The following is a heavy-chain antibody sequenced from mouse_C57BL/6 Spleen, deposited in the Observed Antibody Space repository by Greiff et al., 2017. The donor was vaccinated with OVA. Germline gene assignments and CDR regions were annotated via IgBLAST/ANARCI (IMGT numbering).Heavy chain of an antibody. CDR1: GFSLTSYG. D-gene: IGHD2-4*01. Sequence: VKVVESGPGLVQPSQSLSITCTVSGFSLTSYGVHWVRQSPGKGLEWLGVIWSGGSTDYNAAFISRLSISKDNSKSQVFFKMNSLQADDTAIYYCARTDGYYDYGYAMDYWGQGTSVTVSS. CDR3: ARTDGYYDYGYAMDY. V-gene: IGHV2-2*01. CDR2: IWSGGST. J-gene: IGHJ4*01.